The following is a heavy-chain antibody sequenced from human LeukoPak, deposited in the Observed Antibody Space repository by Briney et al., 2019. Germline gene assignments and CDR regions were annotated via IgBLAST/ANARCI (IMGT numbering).Heavy chain of an antibody. J-gene: IGHJ3*02. V-gene: IGHV4-59*08. CDR1: GGSISNYY. CDR2: IYYTGST. D-gene: IGHD2-8*01. Sequence: SETLSLTCTVSGGSISNYYWSWIRQPPGKGLEWIGYIYYTGSTNYNPSFKSRVTISVDTSKNQFSLNLNSVTAADTAVYYCAKRPLTDDAFDIWGQGTMVTVS. CDR3: AKRPLTDDAFDI.